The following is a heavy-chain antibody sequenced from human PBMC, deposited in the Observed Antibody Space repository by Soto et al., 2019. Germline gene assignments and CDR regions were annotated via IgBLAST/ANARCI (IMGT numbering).Heavy chain of an antibody. CDR1: GDSFSNDDYY. J-gene: IGHJ6*02. D-gene: IGHD2-2*01. V-gene: IGHV4-30-4*01. CDR3: ARGSTIYALDV. Sequence: NPSETLSLTCTVSGDSFSNDDYYWTWIRQPPGKGLEWIGHISHSGSTFSNPSLRSRIAVSVDMPKKQFSLKVRSVTAADTAVYYCARGSTIYALDVWGQGATVTVSS. CDR2: ISHSGST.